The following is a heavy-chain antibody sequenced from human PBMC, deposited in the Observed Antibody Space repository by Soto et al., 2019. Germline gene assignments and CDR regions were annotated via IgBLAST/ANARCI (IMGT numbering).Heavy chain of an antibody. V-gene: IGHV3-30*18. CDR1: GFSFSTHG. D-gene: IGHD3-10*01. Sequence: QVQLVESGGGVVQPGRSLRLSCASSGFSFSTHGMQWVRQAPGKGLEWVAIISYDGFIKYSADDVKGRFTISRDNSKNTLFLQMDSPRAEDSAVYYCAKDLKASGGHSGTLNSYYGMDVWGQGTTVIVSS. CDR3: AKDLKASGGHSGTLNSYYGMDV. J-gene: IGHJ6*02. CDR2: ISYDGFIK.